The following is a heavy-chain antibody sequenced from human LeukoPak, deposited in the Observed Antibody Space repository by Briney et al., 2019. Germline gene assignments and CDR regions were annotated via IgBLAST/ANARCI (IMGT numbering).Heavy chain of an antibody. Sequence: GGSLRLSCAASGFTFSSYCMTWVRQAPGKVLEWVAGINQDGSEKYYVDSVKGRFTISRDTAQNSLYLQMNSLRADDTAMYYCARGRDCGSTSCWGLFDYWGQGTLVPVSS. CDR1: GFTFSSYC. CDR2: INQDGSEK. J-gene: IGHJ4*02. D-gene: IGHD2-2*01. CDR3: ARGRDCGSTSCWGLFDY. V-gene: IGHV3-7*01.